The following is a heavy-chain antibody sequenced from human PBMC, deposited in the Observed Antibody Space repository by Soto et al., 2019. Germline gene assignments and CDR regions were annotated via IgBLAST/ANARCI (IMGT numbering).Heavy chain of an antibody. CDR3: ARDSGGGADY. J-gene: IGHJ4*02. Sequence: QVQLQGSGPGLVKPSGTLSLTCVVSGGSISSSNWWRWVRQPPGKGLEWIGEIYHTGSTTYNPSLNSRVTTSVDKSKNQFSLELSSVTAADTAVYYCARDSGGGADYWGQGTLVTVSS. V-gene: IGHV4-4*02. CDR2: IYHTGST. CDR1: GGSISSSNW. D-gene: IGHD2-21*01.